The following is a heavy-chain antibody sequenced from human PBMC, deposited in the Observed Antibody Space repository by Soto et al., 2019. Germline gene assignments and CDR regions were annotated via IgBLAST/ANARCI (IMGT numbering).Heavy chain of an antibody. CDR1: GGSISSGDFY. CDR3: ARADMIRTFYYGMDV. V-gene: IGHV4-31*03. CDR2: IYYSGTT. Sequence: QVQLQESGPGLVKPSQTLSLTCTVSGGSISSGDFYWSWIRQHPGKGLEWIGYIYYSGTTYYNPSLKNRITISVDTSKNQFSLKLSSVTVADTAVYYCARADMIRTFYYGMDVWGQGTTVTVSS. D-gene: IGHD3-16*01. J-gene: IGHJ6*02.